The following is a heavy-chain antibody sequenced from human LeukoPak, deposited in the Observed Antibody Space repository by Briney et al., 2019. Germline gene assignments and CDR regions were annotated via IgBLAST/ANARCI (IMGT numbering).Heavy chain of an antibody. CDR2: IKQDGSEK. CDR3: ARGRDYDSSGYYYERPEYYFDY. J-gene: IGHJ4*02. Sequence: PGGSLRLSCEASGFIFTSYLMSWVRQAPGKGLEWVANIKQDGSEKYYVDSVKGRFTISRDNAKNSPYLQMNSLRAEDTAVYYCARGRDYDSSGYYYERPEYYFDYWGQGTLVTVSS. CDR1: GFIFTSYL. D-gene: IGHD3-22*01. V-gene: IGHV3-7*01.